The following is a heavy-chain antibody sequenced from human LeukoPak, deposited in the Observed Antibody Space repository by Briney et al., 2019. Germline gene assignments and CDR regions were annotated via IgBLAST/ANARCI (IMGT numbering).Heavy chain of an antibody. CDR2: ISGSGGST. D-gene: IGHD3-16*01. J-gene: IGHJ4*02. V-gene: IGHV3-23*01. Sequence: GGSLRLSCAASGFTFNYAVSCVRQAPGKGLQWVSGISGSGGSTYYADSVKGRFTVSRDNSKNTLYLQMNSLRAEDTAVYYCAKVEGGVFDYWGQGTLVTVSS. CDR1: GFTFNYA. CDR3: AKVEGGVFDY.